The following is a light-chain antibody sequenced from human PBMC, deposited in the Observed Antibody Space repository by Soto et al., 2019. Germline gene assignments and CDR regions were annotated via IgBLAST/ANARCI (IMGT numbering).Light chain of an antibody. J-gene: IGLJ1*01. CDR2: EVS. CDR1: SSGVGGYNY. V-gene: IGLV2-14*01. Sequence: QSALTQPASVSGSPGQSITISCTGTSSGVGGYNYVSWYQQHPGKAPKLMIYEVSNRPSGVSNRFSGSKSGNTASLTISGLQAEDEADYYGSSYTSSSTYVCGAGTQGIV. CDR3: SSYTSSSTYV.